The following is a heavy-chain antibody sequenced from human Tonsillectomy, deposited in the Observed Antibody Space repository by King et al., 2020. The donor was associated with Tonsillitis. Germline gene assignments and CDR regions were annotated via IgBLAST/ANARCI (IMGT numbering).Heavy chain of an antibody. V-gene: IGHV3-23*04. CDR3: AKMEGVAASYYFDY. CDR1: GFTFSSYA. CDR2: TSGSGDST. D-gene: IGHD6-19*01. J-gene: IGHJ4*02. Sequence: VQLVESGGGLIQPGGSLRLSCAASGFTFSSYAISLVRQAPGKGLEWVSVTSGSGDSTYYAASVGGRFTRSRDNSKNTLYLQMKSLGAEDTAVYYCAKMEGVAASYYFDYWGQGTLVTVSS.